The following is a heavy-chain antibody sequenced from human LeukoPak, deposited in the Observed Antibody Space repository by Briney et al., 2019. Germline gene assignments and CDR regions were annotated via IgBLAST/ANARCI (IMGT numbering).Heavy chain of an antibody. CDR2: MSYDGSNK. CDR1: GFTFSSYG. J-gene: IGHJ4*02. V-gene: IGHV3-30*18. Sequence: GGSLRLSCAASGFTFSSYGMHWVRQAPGKGLEWVAVMSYDGSNKYYADSVKGRFTVSRDNSKYTLYLQMNSLRAEDTAVYYCAKDPVRNDILTGYYLLGLDYWGQGTLVTVSS. D-gene: IGHD3-9*01. CDR3: AKDPVRNDILTGYYLLGLDY.